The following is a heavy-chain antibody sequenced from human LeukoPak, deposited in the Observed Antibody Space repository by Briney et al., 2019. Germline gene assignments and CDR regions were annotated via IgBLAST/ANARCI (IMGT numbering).Heavy chain of an antibody. CDR1: GFTFSGSA. D-gene: IGHD3-10*01. V-gene: IGHV3-73*01. Sequence: GGSLKLSCAASGFTFSGSAMHWVRQASGRGLEWVGRIRSKANSYATAYAASVKGRFTISRDDSKNTAYLQMNSLKTEDTAVYYCTSPAGISDYWGQGTLVTVSS. J-gene: IGHJ4*02. CDR2: IRSKANSYAT. CDR3: TSPAGISDY.